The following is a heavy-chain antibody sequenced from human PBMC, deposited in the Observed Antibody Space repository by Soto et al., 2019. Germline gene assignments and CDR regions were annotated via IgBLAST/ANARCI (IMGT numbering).Heavy chain of an antibody. J-gene: IGHJ6*03. CDR3: ARLMKWNKVPAAKYYMDV. CDR1: GGSISSSSYY. CDR2: IYYSGST. D-gene: IGHD2-2*01. V-gene: IGHV4-39*01. Sequence: SETLSLTCTVSGGSISSSSYYWGWIRQPPGKGLEWIGSIYYSGSTYYNPSLKSRVTISVDTSKNQFSLKLSSVTAADTAVYYCARLMKWNKVPAAKYYMDVWGKGTTVTVSS.